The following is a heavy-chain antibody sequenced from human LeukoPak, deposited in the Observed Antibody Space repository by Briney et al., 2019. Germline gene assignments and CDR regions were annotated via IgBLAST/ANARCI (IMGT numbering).Heavy chain of an antibody. D-gene: IGHD6-19*01. CDR3: ARDKNPNLWLAHDAFDI. J-gene: IGHJ3*02. CDR2: IIPVLDIK. Sequence: GASVKVSCKASGGTFSSYAISWVRQAPGQGLEWMGRIIPVLDIKTYAQRFQGRVTITADTSTSTSYMDLSSLRSEDTAIYYCARDKNPNLWLAHDAFDIWGQGTLVTISS. CDR1: GGTFSSYA. V-gene: IGHV1-69*04.